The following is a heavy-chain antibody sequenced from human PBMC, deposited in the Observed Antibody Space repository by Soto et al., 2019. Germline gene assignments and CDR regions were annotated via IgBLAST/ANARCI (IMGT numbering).Heavy chain of an antibody. CDR2: IDPSDSYT. J-gene: IGHJ4*02. D-gene: IGHD3-10*01. Sequence: HGESLKISCKGSGYSFTSYWISWVRQMPGKGLEWMGRIDPSDSYTNYSPSFQGHVTISADKSISTAYLQWSSLKASDTAMYYCATLRVGFGELLTYWGQGTLVTVSS. V-gene: IGHV5-10-1*01. CDR1: GYSFTSYW. CDR3: ATLRVGFGELLTY.